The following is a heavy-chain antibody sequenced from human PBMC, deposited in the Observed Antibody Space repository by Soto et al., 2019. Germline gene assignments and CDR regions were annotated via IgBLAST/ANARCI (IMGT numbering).Heavy chain of an antibody. J-gene: IGHJ5*02. CDR3: AREGGRSLWSGELSWFDP. CDR2: IIPIFGTA. Sequence: SVKVSCKASGGTFSSYAISWVRQAPGQGLEWMGGIIPIFGTANYAQKFQGRVTITADESTSTAYMGLSSLRSEDTAVYYCAREGGRSLWSGELSWFDPWGQGTLVTVSS. D-gene: IGHD3-10*01. V-gene: IGHV1-69*13. CDR1: GGTFSSYA.